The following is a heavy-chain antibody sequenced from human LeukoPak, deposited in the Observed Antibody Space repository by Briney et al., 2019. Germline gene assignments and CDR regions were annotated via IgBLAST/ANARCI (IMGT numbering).Heavy chain of an antibody. Sequence: GGSLRLSCAASGFTFSGSAMHWVRQASGKGLEWVGRIRSKGNSYATAYAASVKGRFTISRDDSKNTAYLQMNSLKTEDPAVYYCTRHRGDYYDSSGCHDFDYWGQGTLVTVSS. CDR3: TRHRGDYYDSSGCHDFDY. V-gene: IGHV3-73*01. CDR2: IRSKGNSYAT. J-gene: IGHJ4*02. CDR1: GFTFSGSA. D-gene: IGHD3-22*01.